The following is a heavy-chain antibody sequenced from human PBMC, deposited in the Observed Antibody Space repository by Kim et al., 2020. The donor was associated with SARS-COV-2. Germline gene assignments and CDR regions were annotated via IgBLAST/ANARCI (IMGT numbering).Heavy chain of an antibody. CDR2: IWYDGSNK. CDR1: GFTFSSYG. D-gene: IGHD6-19*01. Sequence: GGSLRLSCAASGFTFSSYGMHWVRQAPGKGLEWVAVIWYDGSNKYYADSVKGRFTISRDNSKNTLYLQMNSLRAEDTAVYYCAREGQWLVLYYYYGMDVWGQETTVTVSS. V-gene: IGHV3-33*01. CDR3: AREGQWLVLYYYYGMDV. J-gene: IGHJ6*02.